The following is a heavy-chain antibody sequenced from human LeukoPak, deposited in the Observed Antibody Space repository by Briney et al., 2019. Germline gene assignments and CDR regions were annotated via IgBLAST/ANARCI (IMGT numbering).Heavy chain of an antibody. J-gene: IGHJ3*02. V-gene: IGHV5-51*01. Sequence: GESLKISCKGSGYSFSSYWIGGGRQMPGKGLEWMGIIYTGDSDTRYCSSFQGEVTISADKSSSTAYLQWSSLKASDTAMYYCARIRCMTIFGVVIRGAFDIWVQGTMVTVRS. D-gene: IGHD3-3*01. CDR3: ARIRCMTIFGVVIRGAFDI. CDR2: IYTGDSDT. CDR1: GYSFSSYW.